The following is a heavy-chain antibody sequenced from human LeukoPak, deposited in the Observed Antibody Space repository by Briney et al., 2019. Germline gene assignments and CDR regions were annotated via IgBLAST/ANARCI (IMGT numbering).Heavy chain of an antibody. Sequence: PEASVKVSCKASGGTFSSYAISWVRQAPGHGLEWMGRIIPILGIANYAQKFQGRVTITADKSTSTAYMELSSLRSEDTAVYYCARAYGSGSYYNPFNYWGQGTLVTVSS. V-gene: IGHV1-69*04. J-gene: IGHJ4*02. CDR3: ARAYGSGSYYNPFNY. CDR2: IIPILGIA. CDR1: GGTFSSYA. D-gene: IGHD3-10*01.